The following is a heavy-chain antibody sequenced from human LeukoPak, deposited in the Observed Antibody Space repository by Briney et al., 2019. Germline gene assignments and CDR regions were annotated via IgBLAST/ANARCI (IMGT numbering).Heavy chain of an antibody. J-gene: IGHJ3*02. CDR2: IYHSGRT. CDR3: ARGTTVAFDI. V-gene: IGHV4-30-2*01. D-gene: IGHD4-17*01. CDR1: RGSIRSGGYC. Sequence: PSPTHSPTCALGRGSIRSGGYCSSWIRQPPGEGLEWIGYIYHSGRTYYNPSLKSRVTISLDRSKNQFSLKLTSVTAADTAVYYCARGTTVAFDIWGLGTMVDASS.